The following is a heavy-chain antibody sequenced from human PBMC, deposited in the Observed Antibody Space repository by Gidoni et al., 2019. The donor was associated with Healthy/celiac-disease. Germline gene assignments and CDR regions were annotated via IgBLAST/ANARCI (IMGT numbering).Heavy chain of an antibody. CDR2: IYPGDPDT. D-gene: IGHD3-22*01. Sequence: EVQLVQSGAEVKKPGESLKISCKGSGYSFTNYWIGWVRQMPGKGLEWMGIIYPGDPDTRYSPSFQGQVTISADKSISTAYLQWSSLKASDTAMYYCARQGVDYYDGRGYSKDAFDIWGQGTMVTVSS. J-gene: IGHJ3*02. CDR3: ARQGVDYYDGRGYSKDAFDI. CDR1: GYSFTNYW. V-gene: IGHV5-51*01.